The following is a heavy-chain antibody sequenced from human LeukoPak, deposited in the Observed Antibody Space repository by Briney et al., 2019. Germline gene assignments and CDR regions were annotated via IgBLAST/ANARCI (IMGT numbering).Heavy chain of an antibody. J-gene: IGHJ6*02. D-gene: IGHD5-18*01. V-gene: IGHV1-69*04. CDR3: ARDVRPATWIQLWSRMDV. Sequence: SVKVSCKASGGTFSSYAIVWVRQAPGQGLEWMGRIIPILGIANYAQKFQGRVTITADKSTSTAYMEMSSLRSEDTAVYYCARDVRPATWIQLWSRMDVWGQGTTVTVSS. CDR1: GGTFSSYA. CDR2: IIPILGIA.